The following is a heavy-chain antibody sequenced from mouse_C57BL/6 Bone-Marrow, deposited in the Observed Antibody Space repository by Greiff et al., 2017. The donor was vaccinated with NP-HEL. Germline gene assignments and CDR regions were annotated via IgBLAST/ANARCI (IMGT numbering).Heavy chain of an antibody. J-gene: IGHJ3*01. V-gene: IGHV1-59*01. CDR1: GYTFTSHW. CDR3: QTGRFAY. CDR2: IDPSDSYT. D-gene: IGHD4-1*01. Sequence: QVQLQQPGAELVRPGTSVKLSCKASGYTFTSHWMHWVKQRPGQGLEWIGVIDPSDSYTNYNQKFKGKATLTVDTSSSTAYMQLSSLTSEDSAVYYCQTGRFAYWGQGTLVTVSA.